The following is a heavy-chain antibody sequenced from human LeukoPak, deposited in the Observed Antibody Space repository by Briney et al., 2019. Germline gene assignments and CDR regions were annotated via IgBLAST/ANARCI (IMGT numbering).Heavy chain of an antibody. V-gene: IGHV1-69*01. CDR2: IIPIFGTA. D-gene: IGHD3-22*01. CDR3: ATYYDRSGSFFDY. J-gene: IGHJ4*02. CDR1: GGTFSSYA. Sequence: ASVKVSCKASGGTFSSYAISWVRQAPGQGLEWMGGIIPIFGTANYAQKFQGRVTITADASTSTAYMELRSLRSEDTAVYYCATYYDRSGSFFDYGGEGTLVTVSS.